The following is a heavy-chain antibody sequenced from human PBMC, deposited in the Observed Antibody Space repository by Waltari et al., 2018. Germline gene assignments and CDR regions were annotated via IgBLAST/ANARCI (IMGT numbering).Heavy chain of an antibody. CDR2: INHSGST. V-gene: IGHV4-34*01. D-gene: IGHD2-2*02. Sequence: QVPLQQWGAGLLKPSETLSLTCAVYGASFSGYYWTWIRQPPGKGLEWIGQINHSGSTNNNPSLESRVTISVDTSKKQVSLKLSSVTAADTAVYYCARPFYTNSWIFDLWGQGSLVTVSS. CDR1: GASFSGYY. CDR3: ARPFYTNSWIFDL. J-gene: IGHJ4*02.